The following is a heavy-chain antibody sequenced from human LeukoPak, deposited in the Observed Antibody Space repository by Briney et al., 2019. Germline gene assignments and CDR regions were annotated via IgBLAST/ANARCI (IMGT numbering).Heavy chain of an antibody. CDR1: GYTFTSYG. D-gene: IGHD3-22*01. J-gene: IGHJ4*02. V-gene: IGHV1-18*01. CDR2: ISAYNGNT. Sequence: ASVKVSCKASGYTFTSYGISWVRQAPGQGLEWMGWISAYNGNTNYAQKLQGRVTMTTDTSTSTAYMELRSLRSDDTAVYYCARDNFYDSSGYYYPYYFDYWGQGTPVTVSS. CDR3: ARDNFYDSSGYYYPYYFDY.